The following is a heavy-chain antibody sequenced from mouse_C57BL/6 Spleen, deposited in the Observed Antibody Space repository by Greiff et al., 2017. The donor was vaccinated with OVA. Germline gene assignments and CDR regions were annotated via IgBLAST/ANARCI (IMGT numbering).Heavy chain of an antibody. V-gene: IGHV1-64*01. Sequence: VQLQQPGAELVKPGASVKLSCKASGYTFTSYWMHWVKQRPGQGLEWIGMIHPNSGSTNYNEKFKSKATLTVDKSSSTAYMQLSSLTSEDSAVYYCAREGYYYGSSLYWYFDVWGTGTTVTVSS. CDR3: AREGYYYGSSLYWYFDV. CDR1: GYTFTSYW. CDR2: IHPNSGST. D-gene: IGHD1-1*01. J-gene: IGHJ1*03.